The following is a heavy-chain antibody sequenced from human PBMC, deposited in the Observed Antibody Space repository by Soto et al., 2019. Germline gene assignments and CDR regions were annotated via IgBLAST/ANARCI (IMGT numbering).Heavy chain of an antibody. CDR1: GSTLSTYA. CDR3: AKDADTPMVRDL. CDR2: ISSSGSYI. V-gene: IGHV3-21*01. J-gene: IGHJ4*02. D-gene: IGHD5-18*01. Sequence: XGSLILSCAASGSTLSTYAINWVRQAPGKGLEWVSSISSSGSYISYADSVKGRFTISRDNAKNSLYLQMNSLRAEDTAVYYCAKDADTPMVRDLWGQGTLVTVSS.